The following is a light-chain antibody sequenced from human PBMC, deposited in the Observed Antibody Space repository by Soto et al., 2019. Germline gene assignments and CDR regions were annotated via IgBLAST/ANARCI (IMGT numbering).Light chain of an antibody. J-gene: IGKJ1*01. Sequence: EIVLTQSPGTLSLSPGERATLSCRASQSVSTRSLAWYQQKPGQAPRLLISGASSRAADIPDRFSGSGSGTDFTLTINRLEPEDFAVYYCQQYDSSPRTFGQGTKVDI. CDR1: QSVSTRS. V-gene: IGKV3-20*01. CDR2: GAS. CDR3: QQYDSSPRT.